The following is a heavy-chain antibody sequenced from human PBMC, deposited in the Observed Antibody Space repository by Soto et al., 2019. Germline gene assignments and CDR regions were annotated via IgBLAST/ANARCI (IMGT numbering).Heavy chain of an antibody. CDR1: GFTFSSYE. J-gene: IGHJ6*02. CDR2: ISSSGGTI. CDR3: AREARGYDILAGYPSRYGLDV. Sequence: GGSLRLSCAASGFTFSSYEMNWVRQAPGKGLEWVSYISSSGGTIYYADSVKGRFTISRDNAKNSLFLQMNSLRAEDTAVYYCAREARGYDILAGYPSRYGLDVWGQGTTVTVSS. V-gene: IGHV3-48*03. D-gene: IGHD3-9*01.